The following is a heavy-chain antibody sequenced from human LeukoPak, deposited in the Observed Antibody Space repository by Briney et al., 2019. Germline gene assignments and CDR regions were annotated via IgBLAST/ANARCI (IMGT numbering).Heavy chain of an antibody. CDR2: FDPEDGER. V-gene: IGHV1-24*01. Sequence: ASVKVSCKVSGYTLTELSMHWVRQAPGKGLEWMGGFDPEDGERIYAQKFQGRVTMTEDTSTDTAYMELSSLRSDDTAVYYCARDVRGIVGMDYFDYWGQGTLVTVSS. D-gene: IGHD3-22*01. J-gene: IGHJ4*02. CDR1: GYTLTELS. CDR3: ARDVRGIVGMDYFDY.